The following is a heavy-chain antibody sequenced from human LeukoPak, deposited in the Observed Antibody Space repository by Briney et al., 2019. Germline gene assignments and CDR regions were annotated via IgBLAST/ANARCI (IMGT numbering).Heavy chain of an antibody. J-gene: IGHJ6*03. CDR1: GYTFTGYY. D-gene: IGHD4-23*01. CDR2: INPDSGGT. CDR3: ARYSPVRWYYYYYMDV. V-gene: IGHV1-2*02. Sequence: WASVKVSCKASGYTFTGYYMHWVRQAPGQGLEWMGWINPDSGGTNYAQKFQGRVTMTRDTSISTAYMELSRLRSDDTAVYYCARYSPVRWYYYYYMDVWGKGTTVTVSS.